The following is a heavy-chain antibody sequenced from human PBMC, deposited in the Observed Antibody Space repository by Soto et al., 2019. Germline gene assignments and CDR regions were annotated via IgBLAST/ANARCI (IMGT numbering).Heavy chain of an antibody. CDR3: ARDLPPYYYDSSGYYPGAFDY. D-gene: IGHD3-22*01. J-gene: IGHJ4*02. Sequence: PGGSLRLSCTASGFKFDDYAMHWVRQAPGKGLEWVSGITWNSNNLDYADSVKGRFTISRDNAKNSLYLQMNSLRAEDTAVYYCARDLPPYYYDSSGYYPGAFDYWGQGTLVTVSS. CDR1: GFKFDDYA. V-gene: IGHV3-9*01. CDR2: ITWNSNNL.